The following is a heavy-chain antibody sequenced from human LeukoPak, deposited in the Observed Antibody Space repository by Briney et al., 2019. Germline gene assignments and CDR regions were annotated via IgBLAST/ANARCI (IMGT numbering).Heavy chain of an antibody. CDR2: ISAYNGNT. J-gene: IGHJ3*02. CDR3: ARMYSSSSRDAFDI. V-gene: IGHV1-18*01. CDR1: GGTFSSYA. D-gene: IGHD6-6*01. Sequence: ASVKVSCKASGGTFSSYAISWVRQAPGQGLEWMGWISAYNGNTNYAQKLQGRVTMTTDTSTSTAYMELRSLRSDDTAVYCCARMYSSSSRDAFDIWGQGTMVTVSS.